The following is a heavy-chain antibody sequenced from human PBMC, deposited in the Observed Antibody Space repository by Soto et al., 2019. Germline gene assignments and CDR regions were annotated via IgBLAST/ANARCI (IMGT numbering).Heavy chain of an antibody. J-gene: IGHJ4*02. V-gene: IGHV3-23*01. Sequence: PGGSLRLSCAASGFTFSSYAMSWVRQAPGKGLEWVSAISGSGGSTYYADSVKGRFTISRDNSKNMLYLQMNRLTAEEPAVYYSANDGIVVVVEAIGYWGQGALVTVSS. CDR2: ISGSGGST. CDR1: GFTFSSYA. CDR3: ANDGIVVVVEAIGY. D-gene: IGHD2-15*01.